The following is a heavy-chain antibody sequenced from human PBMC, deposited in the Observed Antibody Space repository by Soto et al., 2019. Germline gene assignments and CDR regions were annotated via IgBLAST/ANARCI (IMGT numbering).Heavy chain of an antibody. D-gene: IGHD6-13*01. Sequence: PSETLSLTCTVSGGSISSGGYYWSWIHQHPGKGLEWIGYIYYSGSTYYNPSLKSRVTISVDTSKNQFSLKLSSVTAADTAVYYCARDRDLAAGINYYYGMDVWGQGTTVTVSS. CDR1: GGSISSGGYY. V-gene: IGHV4-31*03. CDR3: ARDRDLAAGINYYYGMDV. CDR2: IYYSGST. J-gene: IGHJ6*02.